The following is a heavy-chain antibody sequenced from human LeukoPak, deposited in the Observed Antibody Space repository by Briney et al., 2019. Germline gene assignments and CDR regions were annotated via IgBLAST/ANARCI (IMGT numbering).Heavy chain of an antibody. V-gene: IGHV1-69*06. CDR1: GGTFSSYA. CDR2: IIPIFGTA. Sequence: SVTVSFKASGGTFSSYAISWVRQAPGQGLEWMGGIIPIFGTANYAQKFQGRVTITADKSTSTAYMELSSLRSEDTAVYYCARGVTDYYDSSGYRDAFDIWGQGTMVTVSS. D-gene: IGHD3-22*01. J-gene: IGHJ3*02. CDR3: ARGVTDYYDSSGYRDAFDI.